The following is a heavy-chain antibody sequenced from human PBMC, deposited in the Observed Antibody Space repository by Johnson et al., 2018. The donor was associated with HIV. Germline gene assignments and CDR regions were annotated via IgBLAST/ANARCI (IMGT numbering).Heavy chain of an antibody. Sequence: VQLVESGGGLVQPGGSLRLSCAASGFSVSSYYMSWVRQAPGKGLEWVSVLFIGGTTYYADSVRGRFTISRDNSKNTLFLQMNRLRAEDTAVYYCARDSTPWGGDYVGYGFDIWGQGTMVTVSS. J-gene: IGHJ3*02. V-gene: IGHV3-66*01. CDR3: ARDSTPWGGDYVGYGFDI. CDR1: GFSVSSYY. D-gene: IGHD4-17*01. CDR2: LFIGGTT.